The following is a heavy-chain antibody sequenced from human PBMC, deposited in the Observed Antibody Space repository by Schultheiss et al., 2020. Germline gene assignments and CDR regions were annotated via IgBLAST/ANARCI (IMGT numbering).Heavy chain of an antibody. V-gene: IGHV3-30*03. D-gene: IGHD3-10*01. CDR1: GFTFSSYG. J-gene: IGHJ4*02. Sequence: GGSLRLSCAASGFTFSSYGMHWVRQAPGKGLEWVAVISYDGSNKYYADSVKGRFTISRDNSKNTLYLQMNSLRAEDTAVYYCARAYASGSILGFDLWGQGTLVTVAS. CDR3: ARAYASGSILGFDL. CDR2: ISYDGSNK.